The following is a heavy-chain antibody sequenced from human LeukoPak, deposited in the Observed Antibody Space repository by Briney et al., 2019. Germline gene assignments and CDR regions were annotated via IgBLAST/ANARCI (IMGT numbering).Heavy chain of an antibody. CDR2: INPDSGVT. V-gene: IGHV1-18*01. J-gene: IGHJ3*02. CDR1: GYTFIGYH. Sequence: ASVKVSCKASGYTFIGYHMHWVRQAPGQGLEWMGWINPDSGVTNYAQKLQGRVTMTTDTSTSTAYMELRSLRSDDTAVYYCASGPDTAMAHDAFDIWGQGTMVTVSS. D-gene: IGHD5-18*01. CDR3: ASGPDTAMAHDAFDI.